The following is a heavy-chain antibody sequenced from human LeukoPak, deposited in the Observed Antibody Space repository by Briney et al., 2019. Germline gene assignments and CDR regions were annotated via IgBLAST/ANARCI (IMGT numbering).Heavy chain of an antibody. Sequence: GGSLRLSCAASGFAFSRYGMHWVRQAPGKGLEWVALIYYDGSNKYYADSVKGRFTISRDNSKNTLYLQMDSLRAEDTAVYYCAREIGYFDYWGQGTLVTVSS. CDR3: AREIGYFDY. CDR2: IYYDGSNK. V-gene: IGHV3-33*01. CDR1: GFAFSRYG. J-gene: IGHJ4*02. D-gene: IGHD2/OR15-2a*01.